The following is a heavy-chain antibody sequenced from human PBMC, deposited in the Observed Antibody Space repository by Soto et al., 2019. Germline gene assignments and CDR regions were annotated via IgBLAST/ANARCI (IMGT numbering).Heavy chain of an antibody. D-gene: IGHD1-26*01. J-gene: IGHJ2*01. CDR3: PVGKNLASYVYFDL. Sequence: QVQLVQSGAEVKKPGSSVEGSCKASGGTFSSYAISWVRQAPGQGIEWMGGIIPIFGTANYAQKFQGRFTISADESTSTAYMELSSLSSDDTAVYYFPVGKNLASYVYFDLCGRGTLVTVSS. CDR2: IIPIFGTA. V-gene: IGHV1-69*01. CDR1: GGTFSSYA.